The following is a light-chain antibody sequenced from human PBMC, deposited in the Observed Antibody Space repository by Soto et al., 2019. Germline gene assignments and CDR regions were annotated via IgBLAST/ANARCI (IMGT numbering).Light chain of an antibody. CDR1: SSNIGSNY. V-gene: IGLV1-47*01. Sequence: QSVLTQPPSASGTPGQRVNISCSGSSSNIGSNYVYWYQQLPGTAPKLLIYRNNQRPSGVPDRFSGSKSGTSASLAISGLRSEDEADYYCAAWDDSLSVLFGGGTKLTVL. CDR2: RNN. CDR3: AAWDDSLSVL. J-gene: IGLJ2*01.